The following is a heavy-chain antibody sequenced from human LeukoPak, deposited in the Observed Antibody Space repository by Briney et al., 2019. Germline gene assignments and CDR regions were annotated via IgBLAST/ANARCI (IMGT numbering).Heavy chain of an antibody. D-gene: IGHD3-10*01. J-gene: IGHJ4*02. CDR2: ISGSGGST. Sequence: EGSLRLSCAVSGITLSNYGMSWVRQAPGKGLEWVAGISGSGGSTNYADSVKGRFTISRDNPKNTLYLQMNSLRAEDTAVYFCAKRGIVIRAVIIVGFHKEAYYFDYWGQGALVTVSS. V-gene: IGHV3-23*01. CDR3: AKRGIVIRAVIIVGFHKEAYYFDY. CDR1: GITLSNYG.